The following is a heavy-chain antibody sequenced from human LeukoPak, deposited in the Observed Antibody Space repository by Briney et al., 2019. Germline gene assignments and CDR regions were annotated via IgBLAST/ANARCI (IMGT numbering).Heavy chain of an antibody. D-gene: IGHD1-26*01. CDR1: GGSFSGYY. CDR3: ARIGSSGSYNGFDY. V-gene: IGHV4-34*01. Sequence: SETLSLTCAVYGGSFSGYYWSWIRQPPGKGLEWIGEINHSGSTNYNPSLKSRVTISVDTSKNQFSLKLSSVTAADTAVYYCARIGSSGSYNGFDYWGQGTLVTVSS. CDR2: INHSGST. J-gene: IGHJ5*01.